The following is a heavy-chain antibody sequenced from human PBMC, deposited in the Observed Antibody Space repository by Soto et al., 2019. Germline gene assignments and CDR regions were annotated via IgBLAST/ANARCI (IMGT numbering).Heavy chain of an antibody. D-gene: IGHD4-17*01. CDR2: INHSGST. CDR1: GGSFSGYY. V-gene: IGHV4-34*01. CDR3: ARAEFLTTVTTFDY. Sequence: PSETLSLTCAVYGGSFSGYYWSWIRQPPGKGLKWIGEINHSGSTNYNPSLKSRVTISVDTSKNQFSLKLSSVTAADTAVYYCARAEFLTTVTTFDYWGQGTLVTVSS. J-gene: IGHJ4*02.